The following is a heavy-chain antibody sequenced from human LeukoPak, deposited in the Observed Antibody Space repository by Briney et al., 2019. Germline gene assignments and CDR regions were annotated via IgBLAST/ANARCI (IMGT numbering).Heavy chain of an antibody. V-gene: IGHV3-48*03. J-gene: IGHJ3*02. CDR1: GFTFSNYE. D-gene: IGHD2-15*01. CDR2: ISDSGSTI. Sequence: GGSLRLSCSASGFTFSNYEMNWVRQAPVKGLEWLSYISDSGSTIYYADSVKGRFTISRDNAKNSLFLQMNSLRAEDTAVYYCARYCGGGSCYSAFDIWGQGTMVTVSS. CDR3: ARYCGGGSCYSAFDI.